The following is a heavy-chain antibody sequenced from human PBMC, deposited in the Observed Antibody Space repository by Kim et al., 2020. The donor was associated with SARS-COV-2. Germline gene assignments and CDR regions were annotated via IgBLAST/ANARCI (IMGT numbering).Heavy chain of an antibody. V-gene: IGHV3-23*01. J-gene: IGHJ4*02. CDR2: ITGSGGST. D-gene: IGHD2-8*02. Sequence: GGSLRLSCAASGFTFSTYSMSWVRQAPGKGLEWVSLITGSGGSTNYADAVRGRVTISIDKSKNTVYLQMHVLRLDDTAVDYCAYLTGMTPFDYWGQGT. CDR1: GFTFSTYS. CDR3: AYLTGMTPFDY.